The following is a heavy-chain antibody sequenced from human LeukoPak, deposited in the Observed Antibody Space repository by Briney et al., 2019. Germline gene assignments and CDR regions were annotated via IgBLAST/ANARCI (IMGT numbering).Heavy chain of an antibody. CDR1: GFTASSNY. V-gene: IGHV3-66*04. Sequence: PGGSLRLSCAASGFTASSNYMSWVRQAPGKGLEWVSVIYSGGSTYYADSVKGRFTISRDNSKNTLYLQMNSLRAEDTAVYYCARRYSGSYYVGDAFDIWGQGTMVTVSS. D-gene: IGHD1-26*01. J-gene: IGHJ3*02. CDR2: IYSGGST. CDR3: ARRYSGSYYVGDAFDI.